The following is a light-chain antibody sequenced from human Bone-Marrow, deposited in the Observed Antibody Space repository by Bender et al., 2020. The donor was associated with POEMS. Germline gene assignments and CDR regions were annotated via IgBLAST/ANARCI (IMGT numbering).Light chain of an antibody. CDR2: GNT. V-gene: IGLV1-40*01. CDR1: STNVGAGYD. Sequence: QSVLTQPPSVSGAPGQTVTISCTGDSTNVGAGYDVHWYQLLPRTAPKLLIYGNTNRPSGVPDRISGSRSGTSASLAISGLQSEDEADYYCAVWDDSLNGWVFGGGTKLTVL. CDR3: AVWDDSLNGWV. J-gene: IGLJ3*02.